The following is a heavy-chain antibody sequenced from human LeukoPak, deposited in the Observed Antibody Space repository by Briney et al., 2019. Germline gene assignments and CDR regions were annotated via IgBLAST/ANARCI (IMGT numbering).Heavy chain of an antibody. V-gene: IGHV4-59*08. CDR2: IYYSGST. CDR1: GGSISSYY. CDR3: ARLGRDYDILTGYYHPPL. J-gene: IGHJ4*02. Sequence: TSETLSLTCTVSGGSISSYYWSWIRQPPGKGLEWIGYIYYSGSTNYNPSLKSRLTISVDTSKNQFPLKLSSVTAADTAVYYCARLGRDYDILTGYYHPPLWGQGILVTVSS. D-gene: IGHD3-9*01.